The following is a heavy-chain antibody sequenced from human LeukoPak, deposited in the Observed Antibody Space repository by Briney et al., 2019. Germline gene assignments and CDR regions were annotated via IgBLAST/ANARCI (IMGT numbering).Heavy chain of an antibody. CDR2: INPNSGGT. D-gene: IGHD2-15*01. Sequence: ASVKVSCKASGYTFTGYYMHWVRQAPGQGLEWMGRINPNSGGTNYAQKFQGRVTMTRDTSTSTVYMEMSSLRSEDMAVYYCAISTGYCSGGSCSYNWFDPWGQGTLVTVSS. V-gene: IGHV1-2*06. CDR1: GYTFTGYY. CDR3: AISTGYCSGGSCSYNWFDP. J-gene: IGHJ5*02.